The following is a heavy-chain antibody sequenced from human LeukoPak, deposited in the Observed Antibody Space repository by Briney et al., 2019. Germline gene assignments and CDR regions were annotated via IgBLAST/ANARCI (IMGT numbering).Heavy chain of an antibody. J-gene: IGHJ5*02. Sequence: GGSLRLSCAASGFTFDDYAMHWVRQAPGKGLEWVSLISGDGGSTYYADSVKGRFTISRDNSKNSLYLQTNSPRTEDTALYYCAKEVGGYCSGGSCPNWFDPWGQGTLVTVSS. V-gene: IGHV3-43*02. CDR3: AKEVGGYCSGGSCPNWFDP. CDR2: ISGDGGST. CDR1: GFTFDDYA. D-gene: IGHD2-15*01.